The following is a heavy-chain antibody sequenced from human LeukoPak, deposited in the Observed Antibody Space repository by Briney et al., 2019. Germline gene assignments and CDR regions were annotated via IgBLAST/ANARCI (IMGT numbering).Heavy chain of an antibody. Sequence: SGTLSLTCAVSGGSISSSNWWSWVRQPPGKGLEWIGYIYYSGSTYYNPSLKSRVTISVDTSKNQFSLKLSSVTAADTAVYYCASLQSSGTYDFDYWGQGTLVTVSS. CDR2: IYYSGST. V-gene: IGHV4-4*02. CDR1: GGSISSSNW. CDR3: ASLQSSGTYDFDY. D-gene: IGHD3-10*01. J-gene: IGHJ4*02.